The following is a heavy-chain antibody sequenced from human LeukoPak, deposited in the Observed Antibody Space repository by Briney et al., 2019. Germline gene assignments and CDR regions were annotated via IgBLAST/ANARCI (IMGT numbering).Heavy chain of an antibody. J-gene: IGHJ3*02. CDR1: GGSISRYY. CDR3: ARSDYHNSGSHTVFDAFDI. V-gene: IGHV4-59*01. CDR2: IDDSGNT. Sequence: SETLSLTCTVSGGSISRYYWSWIRRPLGKGLEWIGYIDDSGNTNYNPSLKSQVTISVDKSKNQFSLKLSFVTAADTAMYYCARSDYHNSGSHTVFDAFDIWGQGTRVTVSS. D-gene: IGHD3-10*01.